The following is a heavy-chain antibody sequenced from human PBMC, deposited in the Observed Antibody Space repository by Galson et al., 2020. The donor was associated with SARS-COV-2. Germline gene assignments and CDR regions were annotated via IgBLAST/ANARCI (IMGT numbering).Heavy chain of an antibody. D-gene: IGHD3-9*01. V-gene: IGHV4-39*01. CDR3: ARQILTGYYSFYYFDY. J-gene: IGHJ4*02. CDR1: GGSITSSSYY. Sequence: SETLSLTSTVSGGSITSSSYYWGWIRQPPGDGLEWIGSTYYTESNYYNPSLTSRVTMSVDTSKNQFSLKLSSVTAADTAVYYCARQILTGYYSFYYFDYWGQGTLVTVSS. CDR2: TYYTESN.